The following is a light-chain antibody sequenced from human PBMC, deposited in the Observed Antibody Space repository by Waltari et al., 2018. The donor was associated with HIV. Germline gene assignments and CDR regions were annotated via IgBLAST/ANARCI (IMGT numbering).Light chain of an antibody. CDR3: AAWGDSLTSFV. CDR2: RNN. V-gene: IGLV1-47*01. J-gene: IGLJ1*01. Sequence: QSVLTQPPSASETPGQRVTIPCSGSSSNIGRNYVDWYQHLPGTAPKLLIYRNNQRPSGVPDRFSGSKSGTSASLAISGLRSEDEADYYCAAWGDSLTSFVFGTGTKVTVL. CDR1: SSNIGRNY.